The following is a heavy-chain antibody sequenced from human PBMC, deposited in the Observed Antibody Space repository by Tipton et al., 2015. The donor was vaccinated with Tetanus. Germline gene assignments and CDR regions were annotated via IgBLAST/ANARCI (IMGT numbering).Heavy chain of an antibody. CDR2: MSYKTGYT. V-gene: IGHV4-34*01. J-gene: IGHJ4*02. D-gene: IGHD3-3*01. CDR1: GGSFSGYY. Sequence: TLSLTCAVYGGSFSGYYWGWLRQPPGKGLEWIGSMSYKTGYTYYNLSLKSRFSISMDTSRNQFSLRLTSVTAADTSIYYCARQGSDDLWSAYSDSWGQGTLVIVSS. CDR3: ARQGSDDLWSAYSDS.